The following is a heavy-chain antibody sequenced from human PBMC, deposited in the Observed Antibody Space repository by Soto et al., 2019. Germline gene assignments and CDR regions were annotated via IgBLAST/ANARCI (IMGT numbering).Heavy chain of an antibody. D-gene: IGHD2-21*01. V-gene: IGHV1-18*01. J-gene: IGHJ4*02. Sequence: QVQLVQSGAEVKEPGASVTVSCKASGYSFTTYGISWVRQAPGQGLEWVGWISAYNGKRNYAQNLQGRVTMTTDTATSTAYMELRRLRFADTAVYYCESVPPFVTGNILHFDYWGQGTLVTVSS. CDR1: GYSFTTYG. CDR3: ESVPPFVTGNILHFDY. CDR2: ISAYNGKR.